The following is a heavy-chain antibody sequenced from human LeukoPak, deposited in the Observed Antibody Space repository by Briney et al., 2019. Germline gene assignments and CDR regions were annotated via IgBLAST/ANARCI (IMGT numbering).Heavy chain of an antibody. V-gene: IGHV4-61*08. CDR2: IYYSGST. D-gene: IGHD3-22*01. J-gene: IGHJ4*02. Sequence: SETLSLTCAVSGGSISSGGYSWSWIRQPPGKGLEWIGYIYYSGSTNYNPSLKSRVTISVDTSKNQFSLKLSSVTAADTAVYYCAMNYYDSSGYYYWGQGTLVTVSS. CDR1: GGSISSGGYS. CDR3: AMNYYDSSGYYY.